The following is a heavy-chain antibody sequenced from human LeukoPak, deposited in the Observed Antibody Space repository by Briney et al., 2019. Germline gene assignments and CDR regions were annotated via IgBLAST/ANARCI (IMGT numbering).Heavy chain of an antibody. CDR3: ARVGSGY. Sequence: SETLSLTCAVYGGSFSGYYWSWIRQPPGKGLEWTGEINHSGSTNYNPSLKSRVTISVDTSKNQFSLKLSSVTAADTAVYYCARVGSGYWGQGTLVTVSS. D-gene: IGHD1-26*01. V-gene: IGHV4-34*01. CDR1: GGSFSGYY. J-gene: IGHJ4*02. CDR2: INHSGST.